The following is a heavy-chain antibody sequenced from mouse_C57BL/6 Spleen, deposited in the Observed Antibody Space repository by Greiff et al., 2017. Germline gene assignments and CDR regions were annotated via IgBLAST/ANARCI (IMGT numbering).Heavy chain of an antibody. D-gene: IGHD2-5*01. J-gene: IGHJ4*01. CDR2: ILPGSGST. V-gene: IGHV1-9*01. CDR3: ATFYYSNYVLDMDD. CDR1: GYTFTGYW. Sequence: QVQLQQSGAELMKPGASVKLSCKASGYTFTGYWIHWVKQRPGHGLEWIGEILPGSGSTNYNEKFKGKATFTADTSSNTAYMQLSSLTTEDSAVYYCATFYYSNYVLDMDDWGQGTTVTVSS.